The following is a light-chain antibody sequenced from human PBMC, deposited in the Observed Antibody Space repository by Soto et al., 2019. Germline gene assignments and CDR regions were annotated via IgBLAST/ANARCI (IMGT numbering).Light chain of an antibody. CDR3: QQADSFPRT. Sequence: DIQMTQSPSFVSASVGDRVTITCRASQDIRNWLAWYQQKPGKAPKFLIYGASSLQRGVPSRFSGSGSGTDFTLTISSLQPEDFGIYYCQQADSFPRTFRPGTKVDVK. V-gene: IGKV1-12*01. CDR2: GAS. CDR1: QDIRNW. J-gene: IGKJ3*01.